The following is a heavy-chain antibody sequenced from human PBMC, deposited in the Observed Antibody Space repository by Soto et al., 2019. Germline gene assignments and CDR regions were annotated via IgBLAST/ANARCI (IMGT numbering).Heavy chain of an antibody. D-gene: IGHD6-6*01. Sequence: QVQLQESGPGLVKPSETLSLTCTVSGGSVSSGSYYWSWIRQPPGKGLEWIGYIYYSGSTNYNPSLKSRVTISVDMSKNQFSLKLSSVTAADTAVYYCARAVAARPRSYYYYGMDVWGQGTTVAVSS. J-gene: IGHJ6*02. CDR3: ARAVAARPRSYYYYGMDV. V-gene: IGHV4-61*01. CDR1: GGSVSSGSYY. CDR2: IYYSGST.